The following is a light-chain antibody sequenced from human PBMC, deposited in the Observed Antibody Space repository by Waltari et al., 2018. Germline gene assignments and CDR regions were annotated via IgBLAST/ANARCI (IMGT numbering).Light chain of an antibody. CDR1: ALAPQH. Sequence: SSELTQPPSVTVSPGQTAKITCSGDALAPQHGYWYQQKPGQAPVLLIYKDTERPSGIPERFSGSSSGTTVTLTVSGVQAEDEADYYCQSTDRSVFFGGGTKLTVL. V-gene: IGLV3-25*03. J-gene: IGLJ2*01. CDR2: KDT. CDR3: QSTDRSVF.